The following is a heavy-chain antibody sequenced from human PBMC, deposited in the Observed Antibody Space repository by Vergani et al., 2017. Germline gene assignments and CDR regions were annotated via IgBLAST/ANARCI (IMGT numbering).Heavy chain of an antibody. J-gene: IGHJ6*02. CDR3: ARAGRSYYYGSESYYSAKYYYGMDV. CDR2: ISAYNGNT. V-gene: IGHV1-18*01. Sequence: QVQLVQSGAEVKTPGASVKVSCKASGYTFTSYGISWVRQAAGQGLEWMGWISAYNGNTNYAQKLQGRVTMATDTSTSTAYMELMSLRSDDTAVYYSARAGRSYYYGSESYYSAKYYYGMDVWGQGTTVTVSS. D-gene: IGHD3-10*01. CDR1: GYTFTSYG.